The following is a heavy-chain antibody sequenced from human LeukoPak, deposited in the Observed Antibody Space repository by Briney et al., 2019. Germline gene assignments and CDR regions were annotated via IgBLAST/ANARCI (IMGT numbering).Heavy chain of an antibody. CDR1: GGSFNGYY. J-gene: IGHJ6*04. V-gene: IGHV4-34*01. D-gene: IGHD3-10*01. Sequence: SETLSLTCAVYGGSFNGYYWSWIRQPPGKGLEWIGEINHSGSTNYNPSLKSRVTISVDTSKNQFSLKLSSVTAADAAVYYCAGGSGSMDVWGKGTTVTVSS. CDR2: INHSGST. CDR3: AGGSGSMDV.